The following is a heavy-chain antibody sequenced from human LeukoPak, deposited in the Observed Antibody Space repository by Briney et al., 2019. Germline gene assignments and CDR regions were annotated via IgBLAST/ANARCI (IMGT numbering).Heavy chain of an antibody. Sequence: PGGSLRLSCAASGFTFSDYSMNWVRQAPGKGLEWVSVIYSGGSTYYADSVKGRFTISRDNSKNTLYLQMNSLRAEDTAVYYCARDLVAPKYCSGGSCPGGMDVWGQGTTVTVSS. CDR1: GFTFSDYS. CDR3: ARDLVAPKYCSGGSCPGGMDV. CDR2: IYSGGST. D-gene: IGHD2-15*01. J-gene: IGHJ6*02. V-gene: IGHV3-53*01.